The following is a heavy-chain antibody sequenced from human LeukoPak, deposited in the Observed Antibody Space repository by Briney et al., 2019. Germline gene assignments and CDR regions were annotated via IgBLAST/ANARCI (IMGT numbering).Heavy chain of an antibody. V-gene: IGHV1-69*04. Sequence: SVKVSCKASGGTSSSYAISWVRQAPGQGLEWMGRIIPILGIANYAQKFQGRVTITADKSTSTAYMELSSLRSEDTAVYYCARDSVVAAALNWFDPWGQGTLVTVSS. J-gene: IGHJ5*02. CDR1: GGTSSSYA. D-gene: IGHD6-13*01. CDR2: IIPILGIA. CDR3: ARDSVVAAALNWFDP.